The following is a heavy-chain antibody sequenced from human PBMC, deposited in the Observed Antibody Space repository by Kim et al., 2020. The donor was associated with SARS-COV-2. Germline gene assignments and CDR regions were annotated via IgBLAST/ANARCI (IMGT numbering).Heavy chain of an antibody. CDR3: ARDSADPMVTGGFDY. CDR1: GGTFSSYA. Sequence: SVKVSCKASGGTFSSYAISWVRQAPGQGLEWMGGIIPIFGTANYAQKFQGRVTITADESTSTAYMELSSLRSEDTAVYYCARDSADPMVTGGFDYWGQGTLVTVSS. CDR2: IIPIFGTA. V-gene: IGHV1-69*13. D-gene: IGHD5-18*01. J-gene: IGHJ4*02.